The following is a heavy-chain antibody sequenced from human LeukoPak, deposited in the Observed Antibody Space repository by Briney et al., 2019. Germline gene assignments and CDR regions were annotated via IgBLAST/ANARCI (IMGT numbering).Heavy chain of an antibody. D-gene: IGHD3-16*01. J-gene: IGHJ4*02. CDR3: ARHALGGSYHQNDY. CDR1: GYSFYSYW. Sequence: GESLKISCKASGYSFYSYWIAWVRQTPGKGLEWMGIIYPSDSDTTYSPSFQGLVTISADKSIRTAYLEWSSLKASDTAMYYCARHALGGSYHQNDYGGQGTLVTVSS. V-gene: IGHV5-51*01. CDR2: IYPSDSDT.